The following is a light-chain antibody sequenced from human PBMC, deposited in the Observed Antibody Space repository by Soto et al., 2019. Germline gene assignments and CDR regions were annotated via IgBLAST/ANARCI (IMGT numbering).Light chain of an antibody. J-gene: IGKJ1*01. Sequence: DIQMTQSPSTLSASVGDRVTITCRASQSISNWLAWYQQKPGKAPNLLIYDVSRLESGVPSRFSGSGSGTEFIITISSLQPDDFATYYCQQYNSYPWTFGQGTKVEIK. V-gene: IGKV1-5*01. CDR3: QQYNSYPWT. CDR1: QSISNW. CDR2: DVS.